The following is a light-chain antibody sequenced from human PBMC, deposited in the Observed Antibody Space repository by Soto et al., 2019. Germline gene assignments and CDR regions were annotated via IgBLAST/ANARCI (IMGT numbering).Light chain of an antibody. CDR2: GAS. Sequence: EIVMTQSPATLSVSPGERATLSCRASQSVGRNLACYQQKPGQAPRLLIYGASTMATGIPARFSGSGSGTQVTLNSNSLQYEDFTIYFCQQYNNWPPDRTFGQGTKVEIK. CDR1: QSVGRN. J-gene: IGKJ1*01. V-gene: IGKV3-15*01. CDR3: QQYNNWPPDRT.